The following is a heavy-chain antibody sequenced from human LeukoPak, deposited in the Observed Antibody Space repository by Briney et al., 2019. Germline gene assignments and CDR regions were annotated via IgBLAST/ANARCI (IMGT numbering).Heavy chain of an antibody. J-gene: IGHJ6*03. D-gene: IGHD2-2*01. CDR1: GDSISPYY. CDR2: INHSGST. V-gene: IGHV4-34*01. Sequence: SETLSLTCTVSGDSISPYYWSWIRQPPGKELEWIGEINHSGSTNYNPSLKSRVTISVDTSKNQFSLKLRSVTAADTAVYYCARGPASIVVVPAGHYYYYMDVWGKGTTVTVSS. CDR3: ARGPASIVVVPAGHYYYYMDV.